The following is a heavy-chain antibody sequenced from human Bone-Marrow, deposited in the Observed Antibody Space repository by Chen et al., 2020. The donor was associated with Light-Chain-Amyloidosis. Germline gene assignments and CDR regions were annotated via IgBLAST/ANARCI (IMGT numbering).Heavy chain of an antibody. CDR1: GFAFSSYA. V-gene: IGHV3-23*04. CDR3: AKDISYDDILPGYPADAFDI. J-gene: IGHJ3*02. CDR2: ISGSGRSR. D-gene: IGHD3-9*01. Sequence: EVQLVESGGGLLQRGGSLRLSCAASGFAFSSYAMSWVRQAPGKGLEWVSTISGSGRSRDSGDSVKGRLTISRDNSKNALFLQMNSLRAEDTAVYYCAKDISYDDILPGYPADAFDIWGQGTMVTVSS.